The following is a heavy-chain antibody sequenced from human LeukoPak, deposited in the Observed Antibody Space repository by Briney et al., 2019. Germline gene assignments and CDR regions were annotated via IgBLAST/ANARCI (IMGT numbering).Heavy chain of an antibody. D-gene: IGHD4-17*01. CDR1: GFTFSSYA. CDR2: ISYDESNK. V-gene: IGHV3-30*14. J-gene: IGHJ4*02. Sequence: GRSLRLSCAASGFTFSSYAMHWVRQAPGRGLEWVAVISYDESNKYYADSVKGRFTISRDNSKNTLYLQMNSLRDEDTAVYFCARATTTRTRFDYWGQGTLVTVSS. CDR3: ARATTTRTRFDY.